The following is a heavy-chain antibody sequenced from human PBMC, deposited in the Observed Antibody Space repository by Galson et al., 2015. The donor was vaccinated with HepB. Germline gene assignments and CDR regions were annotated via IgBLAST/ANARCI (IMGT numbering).Heavy chain of an antibody. Sequence: SLRLSCAASGFIFSDYYMSWIRQAPGKGLEWVSYISGDNISTHYADSVKGRFTISSDNAKNSLFLQMTSLRADDTAVYYCVRYDFSYYGMDGWGQGTTVTVSS. CDR1: GFIFSDYY. CDR2: ISGDNIST. D-gene: IGHD3-3*01. J-gene: IGHJ6*02. CDR3: VRYDFSYYGMDG. V-gene: IGHV3-11*03.